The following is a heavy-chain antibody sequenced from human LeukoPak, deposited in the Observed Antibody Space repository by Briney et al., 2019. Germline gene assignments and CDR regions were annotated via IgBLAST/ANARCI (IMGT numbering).Heavy chain of an antibody. CDR2: ISSSSTYT. Sequence: PGGSLRLSCAASGFTFSDYYMSWIRQAPGKGLEWVSYISSSSTYTNYADSVKGRFTISRDNAKNSLYLQMSSLKTEDTAVYYCTTNTPPLLWFGEKKTSVDYWGQGTLVTVSS. D-gene: IGHD3-10*01. CDR1: GFTFSDYY. CDR3: TTNTPPLLWFGEKKTSVDY. V-gene: IGHV3-11*03. J-gene: IGHJ4*02.